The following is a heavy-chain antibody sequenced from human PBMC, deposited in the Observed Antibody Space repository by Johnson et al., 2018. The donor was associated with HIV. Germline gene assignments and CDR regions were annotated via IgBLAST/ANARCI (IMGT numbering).Heavy chain of an antibody. V-gene: IGHV3-30*18. D-gene: IGHD4-23*01. CDR2: ISYDGSNK. Sequence: VQLVESGGGEVQPGRSLRLSCAASGFTFSGYGMHWVRQAPGKGLEWVAVISYDGSNKYYTESVKGRFTISRDNSKNTMYLQMNSLRTEDTAVYYCANLGDYSGNNGFDIWGRGTMVTVSS. CDR3: ANLGDYSGNNGFDI. J-gene: IGHJ3*02. CDR1: GFTFSGYG.